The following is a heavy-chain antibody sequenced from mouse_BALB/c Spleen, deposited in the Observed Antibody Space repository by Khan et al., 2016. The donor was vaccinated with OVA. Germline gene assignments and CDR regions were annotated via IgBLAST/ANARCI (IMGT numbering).Heavy chain of an antibody. D-gene: IGHD2-14*01. CDR2: IWGGRGT. J-gene: IGHJ4*01. V-gene: IGHV2-6-4*01. CDR1: GFSLSRYN. Sequence: QVQLKQSGPGLVAPSQSLSMTCTVSGFSLSRYNIHWVRQPPGKGLEWLGIIWGGRGTDYNSTLKSKLTSSKDNSKTQVFLKMNRLQTDDSAMYYCARAYYRYDGYYAMDYWGQGTSVTVSA. CDR3: ARAYYRYDGYYAMDY.